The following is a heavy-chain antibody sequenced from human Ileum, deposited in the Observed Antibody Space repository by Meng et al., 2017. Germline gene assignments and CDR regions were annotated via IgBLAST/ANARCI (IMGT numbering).Heavy chain of an antibody. Sequence: SETLSLTCAVSGHSISSGYSWGWIRQPPGKGLEWIGTIYHSGTTYYNPSLKSRVTISVDTSKNQFSLKVSSVTAADTAVYYCARDEIGYSYGRSYYYFDSWGQGTRVTVSS. CDR2: IYHSGTT. D-gene: IGHD5-18*01. V-gene: IGHV4-38-2*02. CDR1: GHSISSGYS. J-gene: IGHJ4*02. CDR3: ARDEIGYSYGRSYYYFDS.